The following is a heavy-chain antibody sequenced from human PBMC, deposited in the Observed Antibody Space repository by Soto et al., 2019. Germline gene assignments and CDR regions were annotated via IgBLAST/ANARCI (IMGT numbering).Heavy chain of an antibody. CDR3: ARVEITMVRGVRGWFDP. CDR1: GGSISSYY. V-gene: IGHV4-4*07. J-gene: IGHJ5*02. D-gene: IGHD3-10*01. CDR2: IYTSGST. Sequence: QVQLQESGPGLVKPSETLSLTCTVSGGSISSYYWSWIRQPAGKGLEWIGRIYTSGSTNYNPSLKSRVTMSVDTSKNQFSLKLSSVTAADTAVYYCARVEITMVRGVRGWFDPWGQGTRVTVSS.